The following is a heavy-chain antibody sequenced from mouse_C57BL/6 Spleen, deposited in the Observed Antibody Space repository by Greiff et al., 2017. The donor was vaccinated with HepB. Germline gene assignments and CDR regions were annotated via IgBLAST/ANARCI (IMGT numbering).Heavy chain of an antibody. CDR1: GFTFSDYG. Sequence: EVKLVESGGGLVKPGGSLKLSCAASGFTFSDYGMHWVRQAPEKGLEWVAYISSGSSTIYYADTVKGRFTISRDNAKNTLFLQMTSLRSEDTAMYYCARDLYGNPYYFDYWGQGTTLTVSS. V-gene: IGHV5-17*01. D-gene: IGHD2-1*01. CDR3: ARDLYGNPYYFDY. J-gene: IGHJ2*01. CDR2: ISSGSSTI.